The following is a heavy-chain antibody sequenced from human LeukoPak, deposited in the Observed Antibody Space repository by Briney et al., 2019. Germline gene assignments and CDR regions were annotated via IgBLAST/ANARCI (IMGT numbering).Heavy chain of an antibody. V-gene: IGHV3-30*01. CDR3: ARDSSGWMKDIDY. CDR2: ISYDGSNK. J-gene: IGHJ4*02. CDR1: GFTFSSYA. Sequence: GGSLRLSCAASGFTFSSYAMHCVRQAPGKGLEWVAVISYDGSNKYYADSVKGRFTISRDNSRNTLYLQMNSLRAEDTAVYYCARDSSGWMKDIDYWGQGTLVTVSS. D-gene: IGHD6-19*01.